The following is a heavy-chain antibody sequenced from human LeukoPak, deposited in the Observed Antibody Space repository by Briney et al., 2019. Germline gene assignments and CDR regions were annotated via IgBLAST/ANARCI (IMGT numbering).Heavy chain of an antibody. CDR1: GGSFSGYY. Sequence: SETLSLTCAVYGGSFSGYYWNWIRQPPGKGLEWIGEINHSGGTNYNPSLKSRVTISIDTSKNQFSVRLSSVTAADTAVYYCARRANGPSYWGQGTLVTVSS. D-gene: IGHD2-8*01. J-gene: IGHJ4*02. CDR3: ARRANGPSY. CDR2: INHSGGT. V-gene: IGHV4-34*01.